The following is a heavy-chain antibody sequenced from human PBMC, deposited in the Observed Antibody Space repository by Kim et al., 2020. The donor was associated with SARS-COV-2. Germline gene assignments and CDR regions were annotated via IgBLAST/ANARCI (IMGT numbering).Heavy chain of an antibody. V-gene: IGHV4-39*01. CDR3: ASRLWGGFDY. Sequence: SETLSLTCTVSGGSISSSSYYWGWIRQPPGKGLEWIGSIYYSGSTYYNPSLKSRVTISVDTSKNQFSLKLSSVTAADTAVYYCASRLWGGFDYWGQGTLVTVSS. CDR2: IYYSGST. D-gene: IGHD5-18*01. CDR1: GGSISSSSYY. J-gene: IGHJ4*02.